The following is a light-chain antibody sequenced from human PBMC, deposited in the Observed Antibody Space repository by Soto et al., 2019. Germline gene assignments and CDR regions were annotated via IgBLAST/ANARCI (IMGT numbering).Light chain of an antibody. V-gene: IGKV4-1*01. CDR1: QSVLYSSKSKNY. CDR3: QQYSINPPLWT. CDR2: WAS. Sequence: DIVMIQSPDSLAVSLGERATINCKSSQSVLYSSKSKNYLAWYQQKPGQPPKLLIYWASTRESGVPDRFSGSGSGTNFTLTISSLQAEDVAVYYCQQYSINPPLWTFAQGTKVEIK. J-gene: IGKJ1*01.